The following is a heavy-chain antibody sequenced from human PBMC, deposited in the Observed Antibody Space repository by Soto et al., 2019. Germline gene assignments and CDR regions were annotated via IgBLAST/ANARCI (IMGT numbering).Heavy chain of an antibody. CDR3: ARLKGAYCGGDCYRQFDY. D-gene: IGHD2-21*02. CDR2: FSYSGST. J-gene: IGHJ4*02. V-gene: IGHV4-59*08. Sequence: QVQLQESGPGLVKPSDTLSLTCTVSGGFISSYYWSWIRQPPGKGLEWIGYFSYSGSTNYNPSLKSRVTISVDTSKNQFSLKLSSVTAADTAVYYCARLKGAYCGGDCYRQFDYWGQGTLVTVSS. CDR1: GGFISSYY.